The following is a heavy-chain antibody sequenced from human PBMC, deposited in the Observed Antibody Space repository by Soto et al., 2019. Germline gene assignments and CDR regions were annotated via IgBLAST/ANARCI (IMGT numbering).Heavy chain of an antibody. Sequence: ASVKVSCKASGYTFTSYDINWVRQATGQGLEWMGWMNPNSGNTGYAQKFQGRVTMTRNTSISTAYMELSSLRSEDTAVYYCARGFFHVLRFVDSPVGREPYYFDYWGQGTLVTVSS. D-gene: IGHD3-3*01. CDR3: ARGFFHVLRFVDSPVGREPYYFDY. J-gene: IGHJ4*02. CDR2: MNPNSGNT. V-gene: IGHV1-8*01. CDR1: GYTFTSYD.